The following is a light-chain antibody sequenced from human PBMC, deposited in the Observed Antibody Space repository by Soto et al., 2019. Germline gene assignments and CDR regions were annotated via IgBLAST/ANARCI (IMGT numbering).Light chain of an antibody. CDR1: SSDVGSYNR. V-gene: IGLV2-18*01. CDR2: EVN. Sequence: QSVLTQPPSVSGSPVQSVTISCTGTSSDVGSYNRHSWYQQPPGTAPKLIMYEVNTRPSGVPDRFSGSKSGSTASLTISGLQAEDEADYYCSLYISGSTYVFGTGTKVTVL. CDR3: SLYISGSTYV. J-gene: IGLJ1*01.